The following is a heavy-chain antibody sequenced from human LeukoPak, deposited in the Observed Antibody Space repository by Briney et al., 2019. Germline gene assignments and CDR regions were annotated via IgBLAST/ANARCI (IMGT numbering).Heavy chain of an antibody. CDR3: ASGGGWVFFN. J-gene: IGHJ4*02. CDR1: GFTFSSYG. V-gene: IGHV3-30*02. CDR2: IRYDGSNK. Sequence: PGGSLRLSCAASGFTFSSYGMHWVRQAPGKGLEWVAFIRYDGSNKYYADSVKGRFTISRDNARNSQFLHMNSLRAEDTAVYYCASGGGWVFFNWGRGTLVTVSS. D-gene: IGHD6-19*01.